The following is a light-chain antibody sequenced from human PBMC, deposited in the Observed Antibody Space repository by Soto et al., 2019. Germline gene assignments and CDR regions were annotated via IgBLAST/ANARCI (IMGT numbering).Light chain of an antibody. CDR3: QQYDYWPPYT. J-gene: IGKJ2*01. V-gene: IGKV3-15*01. CDR1: QSIRDH. Sequence: EIVMTQSPATLSVSPGERAIVSCRASQSIRDHLAWYQQTPGRAPRLLIYGASIRATGVPARFSGSGSGTEFTLTISSLQSEDFAVYYCQQYDYWPPYTFGQGTKVEIK. CDR2: GAS.